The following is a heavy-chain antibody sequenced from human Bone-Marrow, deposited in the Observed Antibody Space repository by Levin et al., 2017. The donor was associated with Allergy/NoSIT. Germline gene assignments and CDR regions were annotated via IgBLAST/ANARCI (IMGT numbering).Heavy chain of an antibody. CDR2: ISYDGSNK. V-gene: IGHV3-30*18. CDR3: AKDELLLWFGDTPRGYYGMDV. D-gene: IGHD3-10*01. CDR1: GFTFSSYG. J-gene: IGHJ6*02. Sequence: GGSLRLSCAASGFTFSSYGMHWVRQAPGKGLEWVAVISYDGSNKYYADSVKGRFTISRDNSKNTLYLQMNSLRAEDTAVYYCAKDELLLWFGDTPRGYYGMDVWGQGTTVTVSS.